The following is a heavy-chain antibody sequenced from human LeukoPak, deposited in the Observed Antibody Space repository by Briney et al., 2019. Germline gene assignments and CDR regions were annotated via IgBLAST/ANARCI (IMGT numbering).Heavy chain of an antibody. CDR1: GFTVSNNY. Sequence: GGSLRLSCVVSGFTVSNNYMSWVRQAPGKGLEWVAVISYDGSNKYYADSVKGRFTISRDNSKNTLYLQMNSLRAEDTAVYYYARAPGRMIVVAYFQHWGQGTLVTVSS. V-gene: IGHV3-30*03. CDR2: ISYDGSNK. D-gene: IGHD3-22*01. CDR3: ARAPGRMIVVAYFQH. J-gene: IGHJ1*01.